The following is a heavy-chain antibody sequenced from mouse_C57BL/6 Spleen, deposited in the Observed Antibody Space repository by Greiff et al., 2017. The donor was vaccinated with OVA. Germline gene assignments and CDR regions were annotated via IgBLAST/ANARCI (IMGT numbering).Heavy chain of an antibody. Sequence: EVKLEESGGGLVQPGESLKLSCESNEYEFPSHDMSWVRKTPEKRLELVAAFNSDGGSTYYPDTMERRFIISRDNTKKTLYRQMRSLSSEDTALYYCARRRDYYWYLDVWGTGTTVTVSS. V-gene: IGHV5-2*03. CDR2: FNSDGGST. D-gene: IGHD2-4*01. CDR3: ARRRDYYWYLDV. J-gene: IGHJ1*03. CDR1: EYEFPSHD.